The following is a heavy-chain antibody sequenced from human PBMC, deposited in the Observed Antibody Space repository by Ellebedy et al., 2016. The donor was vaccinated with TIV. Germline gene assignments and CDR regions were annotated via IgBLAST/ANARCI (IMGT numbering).Heavy chain of an antibody. J-gene: IGHJ2*01. CDR3: AREDFGDYGWYLGL. D-gene: IGHD4-17*01. V-gene: IGHV3-48*02. Sequence: GESLKISCAASGFSFNTYNMNWVRQAPGKGLEWLSYITSSSGSVIYADSVKGRFTISRDNANNSLFLQMNRLTDEDTAVYYCAREDFGDYGWYLGLWGRGTLVTVSS. CDR2: ITSSSGSV. CDR1: GFSFNTYN.